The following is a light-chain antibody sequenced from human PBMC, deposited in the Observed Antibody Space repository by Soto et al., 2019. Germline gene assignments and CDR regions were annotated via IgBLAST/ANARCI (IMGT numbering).Light chain of an antibody. CDR2: GAS. CDR3: QQYNNWPPGT. J-gene: IGKJ1*01. V-gene: IGKV3-15*01. CDR1: QSVSSN. Sequence: IGLTQYPATLSLSRWELDTISCRASQSVSSNLAWYQQKPGQAPRLLIYGASTRATGIPARFSGSGSGTEFTLTISSLQSEDFAVYYCQQYNNWPPGTFGQGTKVDI.